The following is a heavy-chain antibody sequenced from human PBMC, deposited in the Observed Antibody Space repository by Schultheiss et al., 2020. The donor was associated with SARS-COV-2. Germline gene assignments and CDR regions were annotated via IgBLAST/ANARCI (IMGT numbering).Heavy chain of an antibody. D-gene: IGHD3-3*01. Sequence: SETLSLTCTVSGGSISSYYWSWIRQPAGKGLEWIGRIYTSGSTNYNPSLKSRVTMSVDTSKNQFSLKLSSVTAADTAVYYCARGRYYDFWSGYYAYYYYYMDVWGKGTTVTVSS. V-gene: IGHV4-4*07. CDR2: IYTSGST. CDR1: GGSISSYY. J-gene: IGHJ6*03. CDR3: ARGRYYDFWSGYYAYYYYYMDV.